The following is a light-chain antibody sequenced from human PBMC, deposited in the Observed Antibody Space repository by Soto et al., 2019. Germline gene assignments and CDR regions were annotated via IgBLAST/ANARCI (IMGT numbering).Light chain of an antibody. CDR3: PQYGSSLT. Sequence: EIVLTQSPGTLSLSPGERATLSCRASQSVHNNYLAWYQQKPGQAPRLLIDGASSRATGIPDRFSGSGSETDFTLTISRLEPEDFAVYYCPQYGSSLTFGPGTKVDIK. J-gene: IGKJ3*01. CDR1: QSVHNNY. CDR2: GAS. V-gene: IGKV3-20*01.